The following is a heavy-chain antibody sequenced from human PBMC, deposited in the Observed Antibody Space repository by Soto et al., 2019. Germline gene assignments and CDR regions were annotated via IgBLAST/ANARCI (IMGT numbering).Heavy chain of an antibody. CDR1: GFTFSSYA. J-gene: IGHJ6*02. CDR2: ISGSGGST. D-gene: IGHD6-19*01. CDR3: AKDRIAVAARAYYGMDV. Sequence: GGSLRLSCAASGFTFSSYAMSWVRQAPGKGLEWVSAISGSGGSTYYADSVKGRFTISRDNSKNTLYLQMNSLRAEDTAVYYCAKDRIAVAARAYYGMDVWGQGTTVTVSS. V-gene: IGHV3-23*01.